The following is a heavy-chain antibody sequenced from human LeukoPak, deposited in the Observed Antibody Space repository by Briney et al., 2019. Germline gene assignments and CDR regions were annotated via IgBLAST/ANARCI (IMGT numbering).Heavy chain of an antibody. CDR2: ISSSSSTI. Sequence: PGGSLRLSCEASGFTFSSYSMNWVRQAPGKGLEYISYISSSSSTIYYADSVKGRFTISRDNAKNSLYLQMNSLRAEDTAVYYCARDYRYGIDYWGQGTLVTVSS. D-gene: IGHD5-18*01. V-gene: IGHV3-48*01. CDR3: ARDYRYGIDY. J-gene: IGHJ4*02. CDR1: GFTFSSYS.